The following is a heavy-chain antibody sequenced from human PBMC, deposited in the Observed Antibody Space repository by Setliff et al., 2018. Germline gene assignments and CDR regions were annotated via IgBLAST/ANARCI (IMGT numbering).Heavy chain of an antibody. Sequence: PSETLSLTCTVSGGSISSGNYYWSWVRQSAGKGLELIGHIYTRGGTTYNPSLKSRVAISLDTSKNQFSLRLTSVTAADTAVYYCARLRGAFDYWGQGTLVTVS. CDR1: GGSISSGNYY. CDR2: IYTRGGT. J-gene: IGHJ4*02. V-gene: IGHV4-61*09. CDR3: ARLRGAFDY. D-gene: IGHD3-16*01.